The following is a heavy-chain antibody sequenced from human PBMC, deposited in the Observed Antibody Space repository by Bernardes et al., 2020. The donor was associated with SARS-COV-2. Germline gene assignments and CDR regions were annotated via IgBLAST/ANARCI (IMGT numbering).Heavy chain of an antibody. Sequence: ASVKVSCKTSGSDFNNYGFTSYGFSWVRQAPGQGLEWMGWITAYNLNTDYAQNFRGRVTMTADTSTSTVYMELRSLRSDDTAMYYCAVNTGNFYYGVDVWGQATTVTVSS. D-gene: IGHD3-10*01. CDR3: AVNTGNFYYGVDV. CDR2: ITAYNLNT. V-gene: IGHV1-18*04. J-gene: IGHJ6*02. CDR1: GSDFNNYGFTSYG.